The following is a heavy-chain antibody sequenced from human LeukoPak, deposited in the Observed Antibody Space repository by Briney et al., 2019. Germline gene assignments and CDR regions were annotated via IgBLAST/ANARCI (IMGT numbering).Heavy chain of an antibody. J-gene: IGHJ3*02. CDR2: ISSSSSYI. V-gene: IGHV3-21*01. Sequence: GGSLRLSCAASGFTFSSYSMNWVRQAPGKGLEWVSSISSSSSYIYYADSVKGRFTISRDNAKNSLYLQMNSLRAEDTAVYYCARVFNGFPGAFDIWGQGTMVTVSS. CDR1: GFTFSSYS. D-gene: IGHD2-8*01. CDR3: ARVFNGFPGAFDI.